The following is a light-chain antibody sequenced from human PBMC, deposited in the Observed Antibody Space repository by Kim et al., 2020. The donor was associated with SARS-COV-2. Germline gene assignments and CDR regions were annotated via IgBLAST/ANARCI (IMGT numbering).Light chain of an antibody. V-gene: IGLV1-51*01. Sequence: GQGVTISCSGNSSNLGNNYVSWDQQFPGTAPQLLIYYNNKRPSGIPDRFSGSKSGTSATLGITGLQTGDEAVYHCGTWDTSLTAGVFGGGTKLTVL. CDR2: YNN. CDR1: SSNLGNNY. J-gene: IGLJ2*01. CDR3: GTWDTSLTAGV.